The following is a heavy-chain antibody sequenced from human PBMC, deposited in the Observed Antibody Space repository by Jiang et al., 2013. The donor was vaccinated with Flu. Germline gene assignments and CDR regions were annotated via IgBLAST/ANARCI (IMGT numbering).Heavy chain of an antibody. V-gene: IGHV4-39*01. Sequence: LLKPSETLSLTCTVSGGSISSSSYYWGWIRQPPGKGLEWIGSIYYSGSTYYNPSLKSRVTISVDTSKNQFSLKLSSVTAADTAVYYCARHGWVYSYGYGLLDYWGQGTLVTVSS. D-gene: IGHD5-18*01. CDR3: ARHGWVYSYGYGLLDY. CDR1: GGSISSSSYY. CDR2: IYYSGST. J-gene: IGHJ4*02.